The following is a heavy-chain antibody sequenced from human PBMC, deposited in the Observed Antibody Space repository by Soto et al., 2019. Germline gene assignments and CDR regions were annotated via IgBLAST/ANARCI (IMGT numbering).Heavy chain of an antibody. CDR2: INKSGGST. CDR3: AKDPPTTGTTFDY. Sequence: GGSLRLSCAASGFAFANFAMSWVRQAPGKGLEWVSTINKSGGSTYYPDSLKGRFTISRDNSMNTLFLQVDSLRAEDTAMYYCAKDPPTTGTTFDYWGQGTLVTVSS. D-gene: IGHD1-1*01. V-gene: IGHV3-23*01. J-gene: IGHJ4*01. CDR1: GFAFANFA.